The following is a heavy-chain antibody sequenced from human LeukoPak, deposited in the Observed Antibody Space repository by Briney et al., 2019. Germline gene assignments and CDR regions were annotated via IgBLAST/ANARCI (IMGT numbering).Heavy chain of an antibody. CDR3: ARDNYYDSSGYSYYFDY. D-gene: IGHD3-22*01. CDR2: IYTSGST. J-gene: IGHJ4*02. Sequence: PSETLSLTCTVSGGSISSYYWSWIRQPAGKGLEWIGRIYTSGSTNYNPSLKSRVTMSVDTPKNQFSLKLSSVTAADTAVYYCARDNYYDSSGYSYYFDYWGQGTLVTVSS. CDR1: GGSISSYY. V-gene: IGHV4-4*07.